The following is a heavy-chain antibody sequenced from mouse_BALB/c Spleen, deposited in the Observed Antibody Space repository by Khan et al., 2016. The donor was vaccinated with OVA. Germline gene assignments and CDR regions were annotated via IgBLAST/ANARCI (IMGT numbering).Heavy chain of an antibody. D-gene: IGHD3-3*01. CDR1: GYTFTDYT. CDR3: ARGRTYF. CDR2: INPNIGGT. V-gene: IGHV1-22*01. Sequence: EVQLQQSGPELVKPGASVKISCKTSGYTFTDYTIHWVKQSHGKSLEWIGNINPNIGGTNSNQRFKDKATLTVDMSSSTAYMELRSLILDDSAVYYCARGRTYFWGQGTTLTVSS. J-gene: IGHJ2*01.